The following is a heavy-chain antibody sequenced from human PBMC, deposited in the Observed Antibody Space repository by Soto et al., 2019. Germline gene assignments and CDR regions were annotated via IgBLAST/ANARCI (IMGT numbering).Heavy chain of an antibody. Sequence: QVQLQESGPGLVKPSETLSLTCTVSGGSVSSGSYYWSWIRQPPGKGLEWIGYIYYSGSNNYNPSLKSRVTISVDTSKNQFSLKLSSVTAADTAVYYCARDLPGTAVNYWGQGTLVTVSS. V-gene: IGHV4-61*01. D-gene: IGHD3-10*01. CDR1: GGSVSSGSYY. CDR2: IYYSGSN. J-gene: IGHJ4*02. CDR3: ARDLPGTAVNY.